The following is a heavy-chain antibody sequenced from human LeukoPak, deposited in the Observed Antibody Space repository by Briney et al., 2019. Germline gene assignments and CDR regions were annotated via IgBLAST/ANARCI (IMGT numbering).Heavy chain of an antibody. CDR2: ISGSGGST. J-gene: IGHJ4*02. V-gene: IGHV3-23*01. D-gene: IGHD2-2*01. CDR1: GFTFSSYA. CDR3: AIVPPIVVVLAAPRITGTEFDY. Sequence: SGGSLRLSCAASGFTFSSYAMSWVRQAPGKGLEWVSAISGSGGSTYYADSVKGRFTISRDNSKNTLYLQMNSLRAEDTAVYYCAIVPPIVVVLAAPRITGTEFDYWGQGTLVTVSS.